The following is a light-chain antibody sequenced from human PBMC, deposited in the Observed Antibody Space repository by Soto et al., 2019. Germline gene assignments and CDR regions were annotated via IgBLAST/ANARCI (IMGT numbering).Light chain of an antibody. J-gene: IGKJ3*01. CDR2: GAS. Sequence: EIVLTQSPGTLSLSPGERATLSCRASQTVSSTYLAWYQQKPGQAPRLLIFGASIRATGIPDRFSGSGSGTDFTLTINSLEPEDFAVYYCRQYGSSPLFTFGPGTKVDIK. V-gene: IGKV3-20*01. CDR1: QTVSSTY. CDR3: RQYGSSPLFT.